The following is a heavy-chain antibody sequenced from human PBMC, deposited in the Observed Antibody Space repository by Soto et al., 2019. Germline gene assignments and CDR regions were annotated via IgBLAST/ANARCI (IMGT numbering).Heavy chain of an antibody. D-gene: IGHD3-22*01. V-gene: IGHV4-39*01. CDR2: IYYSGST. Sequence: SETLSLTCTVSGGSISSSSYYWGWIRQPPGKGQEWIGSIYYSGSTYYNPSLKSRVTISVDTSKNQFSLKLNSVTAADTAVYYCANYSPDYYDSSGYYWPFDYWGQGTLVTVSS. J-gene: IGHJ4*02. CDR1: GGSISSSSYY. CDR3: ANYSPDYYDSSGYYWPFDY.